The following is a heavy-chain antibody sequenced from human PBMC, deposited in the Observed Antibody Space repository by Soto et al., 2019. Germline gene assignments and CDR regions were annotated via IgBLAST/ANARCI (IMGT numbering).Heavy chain of an antibody. CDR2: IYYSGST. J-gene: IGHJ5*02. D-gene: IGHD3-10*01. CDR1: GGSISSYY. V-gene: IGHV4-59*01. CDR3: ARVIWFGEIDWFDP. Sequence: PSETQSLTCTVSGGSISSYYWSWIRQPPGKGLEWIGYIYYSGSTNYNPSLKSRVTISVDTSKNQFSLKLSSVTAADTAVYYCARVIWFGEIDWFDPWGQGTLVTVSS.